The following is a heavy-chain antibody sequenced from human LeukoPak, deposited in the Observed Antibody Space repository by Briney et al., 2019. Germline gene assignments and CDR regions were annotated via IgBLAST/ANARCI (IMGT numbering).Heavy chain of an antibody. CDR3: AKDWGLPEY. J-gene: IGHJ4*02. Sequence: GRSLRLSCAASGFTFSSYGMHWVRQAPGKGLEWVAVISYDGSNRYYADSVKGRFTISRDNSKNTLFLQMNSLRAEDTAVYYCAKDWGLPEYWGQGTLVTVSS. D-gene: IGHD3-16*01. V-gene: IGHV3-30*18. CDR1: GFTFSSYG. CDR2: ISYDGSNR.